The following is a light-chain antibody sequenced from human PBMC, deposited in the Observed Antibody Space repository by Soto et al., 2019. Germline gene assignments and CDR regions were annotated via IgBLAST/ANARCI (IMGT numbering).Light chain of an antibody. V-gene: IGLV2-11*01. CDR1: SSDVGGKNY. Sequence: QSALTQPRSLSGSPGQSVTISCTGTSSDVGGKNYVSWYQHHPGKAPKLIIYEVTKRPSGVPDRFSGSKSGNTASLTVSGLPAEDEADYHCASYAGGKNFYVFGTGTKLTVL. CDR2: EVT. CDR3: ASYAGGKNFYV. J-gene: IGLJ1*01.